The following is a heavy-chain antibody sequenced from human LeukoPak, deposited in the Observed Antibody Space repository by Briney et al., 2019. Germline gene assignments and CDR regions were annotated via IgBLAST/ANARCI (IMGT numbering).Heavy chain of an antibody. Sequence: PSETLSLTCSVSIGSISSSKWWSWVRQSPVKGLEWIGYIYYSGSTYYNPSLKSRVTISVDTSKNQFSLKLSSVTAADTAVYYCASVHGVDYWGQGTLVTVSS. CDR3: ASVHGVDY. V-gene: IGHV4-4*02. CDR1: IGSISSSKW. J-gene: IGHJ4*02. CDR2: IYYSGST. D-gene: IGHD4-17*01.